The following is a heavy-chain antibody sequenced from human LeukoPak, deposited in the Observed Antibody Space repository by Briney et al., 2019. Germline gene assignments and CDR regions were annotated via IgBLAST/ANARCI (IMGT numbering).Heavy chain of an antibody. CDR1: GFSLSTSGVG. CDR2: IYWNDTN. D-gene: IGHD5-12*01. Sequence: SGPTLVNPTQTLTLTCTFSGFSLSTSGVGVGWIRQPPGKALEWLALIYWNDTNRYSPSLKSRLTITKDTSKNRVVLTLTNMDPVDTATYFCAHSVEEYSDYDYFDYWGQGTLVTVSS. J-gene: IGHJ4*02. CDR3: AHSVEEYSDYDYFDY. V-gene: IGHV2-5*01.